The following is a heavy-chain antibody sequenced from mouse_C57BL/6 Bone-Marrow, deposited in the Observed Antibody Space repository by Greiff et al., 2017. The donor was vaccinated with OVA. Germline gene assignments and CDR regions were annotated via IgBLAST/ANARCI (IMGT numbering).Heavy chain of an antibody. CDR2: ISGGGGNT. Sequence: EVHVVESGGGLVKPGGSLKLSCAASGFTFSSYTMSWVRQTPEKRLEWVATISGGGGNTYYPDSVKGRFTISRDNAKNTLYLQMRSLRAEDTALYYCARRGAKDYWGQGTSVTVSS. V-gene: IGHV5-9*04. CDR1: GFTFSSYT. CDR3: ARRGAKDY. J-gene: IGHJ4*01.